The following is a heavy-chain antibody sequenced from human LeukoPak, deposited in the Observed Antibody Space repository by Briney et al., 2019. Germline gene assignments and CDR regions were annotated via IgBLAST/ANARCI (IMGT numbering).Heavy chain of an antibody. CDR3: ARIPHYYDSSGPVDY. CDR2: IYYSGST. V-gene: IGHV4-39*07. CDR1: GGSISSSSYY. J-gene: IGHJ4*02. D-gene: IGHD3-22*01. Sequence: PSETLSLTCTVSGGSISSSSYYWGWIRQPPGKGLEWIGSIYYSGSTYYNPSLKSRVTISVDTSKNQFSLKLSSVTAADTAVYYCARIPHYYDSSGPVDYWGQGTLVTVSS.